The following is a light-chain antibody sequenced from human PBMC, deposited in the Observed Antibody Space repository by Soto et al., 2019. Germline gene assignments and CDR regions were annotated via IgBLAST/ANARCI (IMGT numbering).Light chain of an antibody. CDR3: QQYAASPNT. CDR2: GAS. CDR1: QSVTRNY. Sequence: EIVLTQSPGTLSLSPGERATLSCRASQSVTRNYLAWYQQKPGQAPRLLIYGASSRATGILDRFSGSGSGTDFTLTISRLEPEDFAVYYCQQYAASPNTFGQGTKLEIK. V-gene: IGKV3-20*01. J-gene: IGKJ2*01.